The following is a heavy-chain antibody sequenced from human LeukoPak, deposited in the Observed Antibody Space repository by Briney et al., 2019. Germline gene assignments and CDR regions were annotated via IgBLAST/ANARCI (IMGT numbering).Heavy chain of an antibody. CDR3: ARDIGGRTFDY. CDR2: INSDGSST. D-gene: IGHD1-26*01. Sequence: GGSLRLSCAASGFTFSSYWMHWVRQAPGKGLVWVSRINSDGSSTDYADSVKGRFTISRDNAKKTLYLQMNSLRAEDTAVYYCARDIGGRTFDYWGQGALVTVSS. J-gene: IGHJ4*02. V-gene: IGHV3-74*01. CDR1: GFTFSSYW.